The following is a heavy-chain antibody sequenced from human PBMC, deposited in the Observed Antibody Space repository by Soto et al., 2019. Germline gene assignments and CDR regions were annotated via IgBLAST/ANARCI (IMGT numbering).Heavy chain of an antibody. J-gene: IGHJ4*02. D-gene: IGHD6-19*01. CDR2: LYYSGDT. CDR3: ARVARYSSDWTHFDY. V-gene: IGHV4-39*01. Sequence: QLQLQESGPGLVKPSETVSLTCTVSGGSISSTGYNWDWIRQPPGEGPEWIGSLYYSGDTYYKPSLKGRVTISVDTSKNQFSLKLSSVTAADTAVYYCARVARYSSDWTHFDYWGQGTLVTVSS. CDR1: GGSISSTGYN.